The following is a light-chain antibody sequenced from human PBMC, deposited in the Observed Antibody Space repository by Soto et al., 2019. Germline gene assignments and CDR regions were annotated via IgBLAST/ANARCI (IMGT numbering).Light chain of an antibody. CDR3: SSYTSSSRHV. J-gene: IGLJ1*01. CDR2: DVS. Sequence: QSVLTQPASVSGSPGQSITISCTGTSSDVGGYNYVSWYQQHPGKAPKLMIYDVSNRPSGVSNRFPGSKSGNTASLTISGLQAEDEADYYCSSYTSSSRHVFGTGTKLTVL. CDR1: SSDVGGYNY. V-gene: IGLV2-14*01.